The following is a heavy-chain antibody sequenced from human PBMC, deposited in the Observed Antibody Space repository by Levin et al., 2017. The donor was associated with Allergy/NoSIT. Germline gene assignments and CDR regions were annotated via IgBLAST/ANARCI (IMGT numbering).Heavy chain of an antibody. D-gene: IGHD2-2*02. CDR2: IYYSGST. CDR3: ARLLLLYRTFFDY. V-gene: IGHV4-39*01. Sequence: SETLSLTCTVSGGSISSSSYYWGWIRQPPGKGLEWIGSIYYSGSTYYNPSLKSRVTISVDTSKNQFSLKLSSVTAADTAVYYCARLLLLYRTFFDYWGQGTLVTVSS. J-gene: IGHJ4*02. CDR1: GGSISSSSYY.